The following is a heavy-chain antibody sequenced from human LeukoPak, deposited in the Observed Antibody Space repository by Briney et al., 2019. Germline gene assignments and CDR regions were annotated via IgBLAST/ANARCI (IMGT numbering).Heavy chain of an antibody. D-gene: IGHD7-27*01. CDR3: ARREFPLLGPYFFGY. CDR1: GGSFSGYY. Sequence: SETLSLTCAVYGGSFSGYYWTWIRQPPGKGLEWIGEINQSGSTNYKPSLKSRVTISVDTSKNQFSLMLSSVTAADAAVYYCARREFPLLGPYFFGYWGQGTLVTVSS. CDR2: INQSGST. V-gene: IGHV4-34*01. J-gene: IGHJ4*02.